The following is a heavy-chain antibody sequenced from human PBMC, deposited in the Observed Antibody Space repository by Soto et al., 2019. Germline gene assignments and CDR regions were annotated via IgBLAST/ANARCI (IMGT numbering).Heavy chain of an antibody. D-gene: IGHD3-9*01. Sequence: PGGSLRLSCAASGFTFISYAMHWVLQAPGKGLEWVAVISYDGSNKYYADSVKGRFTISRDNSKNTLYLQMNSLRAEDTAVYYCAREERYFDPLVGPWGQGTLVTVSS. CDR3: AREERYFDPLVGP. J-gene: IGHJ5*02. CDR2: ISYDGSNK. CDR1: GFTFISYA. V-gene: IGHV3-30-3*01.